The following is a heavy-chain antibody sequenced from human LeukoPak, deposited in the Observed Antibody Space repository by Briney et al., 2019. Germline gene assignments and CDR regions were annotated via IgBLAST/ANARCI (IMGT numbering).Heavy chain of an antibody. D-gene: IGHD6-19*01. CDR3: ASAPVASWLYF. Sequence: SETLSLTCTVSGGSISSYYWSWIRQPPGKGLEWIGYIYYSGSTNYNPSLKSRVTISVDTSKNQFSLKLSSVTAADTAVYYCASAPVASWLYFWGQGTLVTVSS. CDR1: GGSISSYY. V-gene: IGHV4-59*01. CDR2: IYYSGST. J-gene: IGHJ4*02.